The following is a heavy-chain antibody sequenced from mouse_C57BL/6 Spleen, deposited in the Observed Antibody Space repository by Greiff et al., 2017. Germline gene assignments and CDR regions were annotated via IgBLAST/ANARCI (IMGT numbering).Heavy chain of an antibody. D-gene: IGHD1-2*01. J-gene: IGHJ4*01. V-gene: IGHV1-81*01. Sequence: QVQLQQSGAELARPGASVKLSCKASGYTFTSYGISWVEPRTGQGLEWIGEICPRSGTSFYNEKFKGKATLTADKSASTAYMELRSLRSEDSAVYLWARRTTAYGRDYWGQGTSVTVAS. CDR2: ICPRSGTS. CDR3: ARRTTAYGRDY. CDR1: GYTFTSYG.